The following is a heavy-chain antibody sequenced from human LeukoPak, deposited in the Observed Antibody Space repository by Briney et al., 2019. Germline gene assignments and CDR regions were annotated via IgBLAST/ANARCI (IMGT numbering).Heavy chain of an antibody. CDR3: ARTYYYDSSGYND. D-gene: IGHD3-22*01. V-gene: IGHV1-18*01. Sequence: ASVKVSCKASGYTFTSYGISWVRQAPGQGLEWMGWISAYNGNTNYAQKLQGRVTMTTDTSTSTAYMELSSLRSEDTAVYYCARTYYYDSSGYNDWGQGTLVTVSS. CDR1: GYTFTSYG. J-gene: IGHJ4*02. CDR2: ISAYNGNT.